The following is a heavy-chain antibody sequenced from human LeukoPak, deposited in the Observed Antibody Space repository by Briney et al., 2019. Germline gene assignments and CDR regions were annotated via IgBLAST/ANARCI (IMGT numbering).Heavy chain of an antibody. CDR1: GYTFTSYG. V-gene: IGHV1-69*04. Sequence: SVKVSCKASGYTFTSYGISWVRQAPGQGLEWMGRIIPILGIANYAQKFQGRVTITADKSTSTAYMELSSLRSEDTAVYYCARSGDYYGSGSSNWFDPWGQGTLVTVSS. J-gene: IGHJ5*02. CDR2: IIPILGIA. CDR3: ARSGDYYGSGSSNWFDP. D-gene: IGHD3-10*01.